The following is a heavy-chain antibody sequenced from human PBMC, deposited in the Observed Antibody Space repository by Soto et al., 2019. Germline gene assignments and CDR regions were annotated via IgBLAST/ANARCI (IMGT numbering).Heavy chain of an antibody. V-gene: IGHV4-34*01. CDR1: GESFSGYY. D-gene: IGHD6-19*01. Sequence: PSETLSLTCAVYGESFSGYYWSWIRLPPGKGLEWIGEINHSGSTNYNPSLKSRVTISVDTSKNQFSLKLSSVTAADTAVYYCARLFAVAGYSNSANYWGQGTLVTVSS. CDR3: ARLFAVAGYSNSANY. CDR2: INHSGST. J-gene: IGHJ4*02.